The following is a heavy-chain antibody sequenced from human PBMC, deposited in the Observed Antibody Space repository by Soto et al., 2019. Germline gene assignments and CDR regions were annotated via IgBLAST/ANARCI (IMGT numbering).Heavy chain of an antibody. J-gene: IGHJ6*02. CDR3: AREPDAWDV. CDR2: ISHDGGIK. CDR1: GFPFTSYA. V-gene: IGHV3-30-3*01. Sequence: QVQLVESGGGVVQPGRSLTLSCAASGFPFTSYAIHWVRQAPGKGLEWVAVISHDGGIKHYADSVKGRFTISRDNSKNKWYLQMNSLRDEDTAVYHWAREPDAWDVWGQGTTVTVAS.